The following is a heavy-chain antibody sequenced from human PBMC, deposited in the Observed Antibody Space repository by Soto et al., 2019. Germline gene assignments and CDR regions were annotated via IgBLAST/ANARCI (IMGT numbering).Heavy chain of an antibody. Sequence: QITLKESGPTLVTPTQTLTLTCTFSGFSLTTTGLGVAWIRQPPGKALEWLALLYWDDEKRYRPSLRSRLTITKDTSKNQVVLTMTDLDPVDPATYFCAHEGFGSDNWFDAWGQGALVSVSS. CDR1: GFSLTTTGLG. CDR2: LYWDDEK. V-gene: IGHV2-5*02. D-gene: IGHD3-10*01. J-gene: IGHJ5*02. CDR3: AHEGFGSDNWFDA.